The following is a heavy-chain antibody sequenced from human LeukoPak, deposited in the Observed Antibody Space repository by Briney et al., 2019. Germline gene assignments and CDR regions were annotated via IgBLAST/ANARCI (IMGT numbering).Heavy chain of an antibody. CDR2: IYSGGST. Sequence: PGGSLRLSCAASGFTFSDYYMSWVRQAPGKGLEWVSVIYSGGSTYYADSVKGRFTISRDNSKNTLYLQMNSLRAEDTAVYYCAREGYYDSSGLIDYWGQGTLVTVSS. D-gene: IGHD3-22*01. V-gene: IGHV3-53*01. CDR1: GFTFSDYY. CDR3: AREGYYDSSGLIDY. J-gene: IGHJ4*02.